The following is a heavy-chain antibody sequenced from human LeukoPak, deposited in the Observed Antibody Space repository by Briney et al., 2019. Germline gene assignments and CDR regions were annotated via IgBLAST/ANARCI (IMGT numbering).Heavy chain of an antibody. CDR3: ARDRRGVGAHKPDY. CDR1: GFTFSDYY. CDR2: ISSSCSTI. J-gene: IGHJ4*02. D-gene: IGHD1-26*01. Sequence: PWGSLRLSCAASGFTFSDYYISWIRQAPGKGLERVSYISSSCSTIYYADSVKGRFTISRDNAKNSLYLQMNSLRAEAEAVYYCARDRRGVGAHKPDYWGQGTLVTVSS. V-gene: IGHV3-11*04.